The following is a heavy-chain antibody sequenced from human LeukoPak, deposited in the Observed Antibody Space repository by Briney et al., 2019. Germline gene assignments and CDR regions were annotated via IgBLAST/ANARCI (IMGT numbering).Heavy chain of an antibody. J-gene: IGHJ5*02. D-gene: IGHD6-13*01. CDR2: INHSGST. CDR3: ARVADRRSIAAARYNWFDP. Sequence: PSETLSLTCAVYGGSFSGYYWSWIRQPPGKGLEWIGEINHSGSTNYNPSLKNRVTISVDTSKNQFSLKLSSVTAADTAVYYCARVADRRSIAAARYNWFDPWGQGTLVTVSS. CDR1: GGSFSGYY. V-gene: IGHV4-34*01.